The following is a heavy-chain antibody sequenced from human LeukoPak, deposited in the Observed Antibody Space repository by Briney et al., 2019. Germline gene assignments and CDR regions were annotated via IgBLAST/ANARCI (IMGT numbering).Heavy chain of an antibody. CDR2: FDPEDGET. V-gene: IGHV1-24*01. CDR1: TYNLGELS. J-gene: IGHJ3*02. D-gene: IGHD3-3*02. CDR3: ATLGRVGRISITLFAFDI. Sequence: ASVKVSCEVSTYNLGELSIHWVRQAPGKGLEWMGGFDPEDGETIYAQKFQGRVTMTEDTSTDTAYMQLSSLRSEDTAVYYCATLGRVGRISITLFAFDIWGQGTMVTVSS.